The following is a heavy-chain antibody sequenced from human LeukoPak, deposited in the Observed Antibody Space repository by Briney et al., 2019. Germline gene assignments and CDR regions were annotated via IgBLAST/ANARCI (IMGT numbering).Heavy chain of an antibody. CDR1: GGSISCGGYY. V-gene: IGHV4-31*03. D-gene: IGHD2-2*01. CDR2: VYYSGST. Sequence: SQTLSLTCTVSGGSISCGGYYWRWIRQHPGKGLEWIGYVYYSGSTYYNPSFKSRVTISVDTSKNQFSLKLSSVTAADTAVYYCAREGVVPAAMSGWYFDLWGRGTLVTVSS. J-gene: IGHJ2*01. CDR3: AREGVVPAAMSGWYFDL.